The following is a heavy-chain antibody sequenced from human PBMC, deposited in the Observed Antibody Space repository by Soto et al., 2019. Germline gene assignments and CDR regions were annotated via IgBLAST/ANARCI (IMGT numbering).Heavy chain of an antibody. CDR2: INPNSGGT. CDR1: GFTFSAYY. CDR3: ASPIAAAGTGLDY. V-gene: IGHV1-2*02. J-gene: IGHJ4*02. D-gene: IGHD6-13*01. Sequence: GASVKVSCKASGFTFSAYYIYWVRQAPGQGLEWIGWINPNSGGTNNAQKFQGRVTMTRDTSTSTVYMELSSLRSEDTAVYFCASPIAAAGTGLDYWGQGTLVTVSS.